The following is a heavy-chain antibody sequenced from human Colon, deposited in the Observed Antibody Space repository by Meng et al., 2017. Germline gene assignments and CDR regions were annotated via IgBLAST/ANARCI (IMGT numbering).Heavy chain of an antibody. D-gene: IGHD4-17*01. CDR3: ATGLRHGDWFDP. J-gene: IGHJ5*02. CDR1: RGSLSGFY. Sequence: QPGAAGLLKPSGTLPLPCAVSRGSLSGFYWGLIRQPPGKGLEWIGEIDHFGISNYNSSLKGRLTMSVDTSKKQISLTLTSVTAADTAVYYCATGLRHGDWFDPWGPGTLVTVSS. V-gene: IGHV4-34*02. CDR2: IDHFGIS.